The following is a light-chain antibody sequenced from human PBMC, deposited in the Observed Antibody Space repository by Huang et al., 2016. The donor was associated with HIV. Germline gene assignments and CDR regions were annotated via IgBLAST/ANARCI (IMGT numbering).Light chain of an antibody. CDR1: QDISNS. CDR2: AAS. Sequence: IQLTQSPSSLSASVGDRVIITCRASQDISNSLAWYQQKPGKAPKSLILAASTLQSGVSSRFTGSASGTYFTLTINGLQPEDFATYYCQQLHDYPVTFGQGTRLDI. V-gene: IGKV1-9*01. J-gene: IGKJ5*01. CDR3: QQLHDYPVT.